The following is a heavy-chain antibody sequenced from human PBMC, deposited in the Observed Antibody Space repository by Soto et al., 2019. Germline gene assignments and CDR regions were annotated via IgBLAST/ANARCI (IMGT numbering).Heavy chain of an antibody. V-gene: IGHV3-15*01. CDR1: GFTISDAW. J-gene: IGHJ4*02. D-gene: IGHD6-6*01. Sequence: EVQLVESGGGLVKPGGSLRLSCAASGFTISDAWMSWVRQAPGKGLEWVARIKSESDGGALDYAAPVTGRFGVSRDDSRNHMFLQMNRLRDDDTGVYYCTTGRRQLAQFDNWGQGTLVSVSS. CDR3: TTGRRQLAQFDN. CDR2: IKSESDGGAL.